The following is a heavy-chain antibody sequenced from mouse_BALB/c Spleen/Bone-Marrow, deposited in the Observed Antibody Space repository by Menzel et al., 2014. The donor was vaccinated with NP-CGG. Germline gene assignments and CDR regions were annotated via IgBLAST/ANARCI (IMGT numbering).Heavy chain of an antibody. CDR3: ARNSDYGSGYFDV. Sequence: QVQLQQSGPGLVQPSQTLSITCTVSGFSLTSYGVHWVRQPPGKGLEWLGVIWSGGSTDYNAAFISRLSISKDNSKSQVSFKMNSLQADDTAIYYCARNSDYGSGYFDVWGAGTTVTVSS. V-gene: IGHV2-4*02. D-gene: IGHD1-2*01. CDR1: GFSLTSYG. CDR2: IWSGGST. J-gene: IGHJ1*01.